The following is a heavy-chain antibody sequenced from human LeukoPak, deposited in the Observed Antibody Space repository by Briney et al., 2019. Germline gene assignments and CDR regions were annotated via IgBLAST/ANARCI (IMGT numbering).Heavy chain of an antibody. V-gene: IGHV1-8*03. CDR3: ARVTVRGVATADY. D-gene: IGHD3-10*01. CDR1: GYTFTSYD. Sequence: ASVKVSCKASGYTFTSYDINWVRQATGQGLEWMVGMNPNSGNTGYAQKFQGRVTITRNTSISTAYMELSSLRSEDTAVYYCARVTVRGVATADYWGQGTLVTVSS. J-gene: IGHJ4*02. CDR2: MNPNSGNT.